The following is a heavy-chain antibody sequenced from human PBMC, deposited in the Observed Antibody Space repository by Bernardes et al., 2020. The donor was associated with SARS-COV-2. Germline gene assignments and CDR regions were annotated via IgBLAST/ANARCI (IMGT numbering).Heavy chain of an antibody. CDR2: IPGGGDET. Sequence: GSLIPSRAAPEFTFTNYAMNLVRQAPGKGPEWVSCIPGGGDETYYADSVKGRFTISRDNYKSTLDLQMDNLRIEDTAIYYCAKGNVRTVTSNLDDWGQGTLVTVSS. CDR1: EFTFTNYA. V-gene: IGHV3-23*01. D-gene: IGHD4-17*01. CDR3: AKGNVRTVTSNLDD. J-gene: IGHJ4*02.